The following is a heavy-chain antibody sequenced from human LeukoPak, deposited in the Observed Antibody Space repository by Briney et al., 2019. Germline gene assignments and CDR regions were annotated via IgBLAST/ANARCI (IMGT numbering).Heavy chain of an antibody. CDR3: AGGSGWKANY. Sequence: GGSLRLSCAASGFTLRDYWINWVRQTPGKGLEWVANIKEDGSAKHYVDSVKGRFTISRDNAKNSLYLQMNSLRVEDTAVYYCAGGSGWKANYWGQGTLVTVSS. D-gene: IGHD6-19*01. J-gene: IGHJ4*02. CDR2: IKEDGSAK. CDR1: GFTLRDYW. V-gene: IGHV3-7*01.